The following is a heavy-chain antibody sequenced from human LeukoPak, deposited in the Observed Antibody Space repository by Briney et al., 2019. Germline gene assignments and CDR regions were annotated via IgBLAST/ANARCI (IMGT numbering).Heavy chain of an antibody. D-gene: IGHD1-26*01. V-gene: IGHV4-34*01. Sequence: SETLSLTCAIYGGSFSGYYWSWIRQPPGKGLEWIGEINHSGSTNYNPSLKSRVTISVDTSKNQFSLKLSSVTAADTAVYYCARRRGGSYLRAVDYWGQGTLVTVSS. CDR1: GGSFSGYY. CDR2: INHSGST. CDR3: ARRRGGSYLRAVDY. J-gene: IGHJ4*02.